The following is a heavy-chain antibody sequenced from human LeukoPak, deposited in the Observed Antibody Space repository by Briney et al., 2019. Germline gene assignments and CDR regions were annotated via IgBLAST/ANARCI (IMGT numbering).Heavy chain of an antibody. CDR2: IYPGDSDT. V-gene: IGHV5-51*01. J-gene: IGHJ4*02. CDR3: ASPYGDYAFGY. D-gene: IGHD4-17*01. Sequence: GEALKISCKGSGYSFTSYWIGWVRQMPGKGLEWMGSIYPGDSDTRYSPSFQCQVTISADKSISTAYLQWSSLKASDTALYYCASPYGDYAFGYWGQGTLVTVSS. CDR1: GYSFTSYW.